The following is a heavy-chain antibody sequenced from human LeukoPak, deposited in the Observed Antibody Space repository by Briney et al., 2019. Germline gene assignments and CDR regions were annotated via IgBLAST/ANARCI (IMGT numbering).Heavy chain of an antibody. V-gene: IGHV3-23*01. CDR1: GFTFSSYA. CDR3: ANAGAGSGIYSDY. Sequence: PGGSLRLSCAASGFTFSSYAMSWVRQAPGKGLEWVSAISGSGGSTYYADSVKGRFTISRDNSKNTLYLQMNSLRAEDTAVYYCANAGAGSGIYSDYWGQGTLVTVSS. J-gene: IGHJ4*02. D-gene: IGHD3-10*01. CDR2: ISGSGGST.